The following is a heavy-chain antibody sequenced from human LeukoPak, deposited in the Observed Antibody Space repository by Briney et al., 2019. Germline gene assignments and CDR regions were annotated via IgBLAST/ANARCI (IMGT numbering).Heavy chain of an antibody. V-gene: IGHV3-23*01. D-gene: IGHD3-10*01. CDR3: AKDGDYYGSGSSYYYFDY. CDR1: GFSLSSFG. Sequence: GGSLRLSCAASGFSLSSFGMTWVRQAPGKGLEWVSTLSDGGGGAYYADSVKGRFTISRDNAKNSLYLQMNSLRAEDTALYYCAKDGDYYGSGSSYYYFDYWGQGTLVTVSS. CDR2: LSDGGGGA. J-gene: IGHJ4*02.